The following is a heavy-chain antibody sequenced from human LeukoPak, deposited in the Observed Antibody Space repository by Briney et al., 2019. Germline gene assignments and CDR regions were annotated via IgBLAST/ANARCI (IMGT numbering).Heavy chain of an antibody. CDR1: GYTFISYG. CDR3: ARTHVRGATNWLDP. J-gene: IGHJ5*02. D-gene: IGHD3-10*02. CDR2: TTAYTSKT. Sequence: ASVKVSCKASGYTFISYGVSWVRQAPGQGLEWMGRTTAYTSKTNYAQKFQGRVTMTTDTSTNTAYLELRSLTSDDTAVDYCARTHVRGATNWLDPWGQGTQVIVSS. V-gene: IGHV1-18*01.